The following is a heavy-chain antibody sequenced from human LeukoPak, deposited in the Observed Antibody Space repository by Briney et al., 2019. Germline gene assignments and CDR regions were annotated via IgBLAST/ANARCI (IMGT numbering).Heavy chain of an antibody. D-gene: IGHD1-7*01. CDR1: GFTVSSNY. CDR2: IRSSGSGT. V-gene: IGHV3-11*06. Sequence: PGGSLRLSCAASGFTVSSNYMSWVRQAPGKGLEWVSYIRSSGSGTDYTGSVKGRFTISRDNAKNSLYLQMNSLRAEDTAVYYCARMNYVSTGWGAPFDYWGQGTLVTVSS. CDR3: ARMNYVSTGWGAPFDY. J-gene: IGHJ4*02.